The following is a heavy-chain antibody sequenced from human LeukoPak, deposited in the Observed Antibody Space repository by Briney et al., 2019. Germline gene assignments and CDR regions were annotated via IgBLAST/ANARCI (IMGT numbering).Heavy chain of an antibody. J-gene: IGHJ4*02. D-gene: IGHD6-19*01. V-gene: IGHV4-59*08. CDR3: ARHDSSGWYLY. CDR1: GGSISSYH. CDR2: IYNSGST. Sequence: SETLSLTCTVSGGSISSYHWTWIRQPPGKGLEWIGYIYNSGSTNYNPSLKSRATISVDTSKNQFSLKLSSVTAADTAVYYCARHDSSGWYLYWGQGTLVSVSS.